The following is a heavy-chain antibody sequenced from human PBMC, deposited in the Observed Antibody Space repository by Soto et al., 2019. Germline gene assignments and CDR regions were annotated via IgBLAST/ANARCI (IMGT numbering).Heavy chain of an antibody. Sequence: GGSLRLSCAASGFTFSSYAMHWVRQAPGKGLEWVAVISYDGSNKYYADSVKGRFTISRDNSKNTLYLQMNSLRAEDTAVYYCARDLDSSGYSEGCFDYWGQGTLVTVSS. CDR2: ISYDGSNK. V-gene: IGHV3-30-3*01. J-gene: IGHJ4*02. D-gene: IGHD3-22*01. CDR1: GFTFSSYA. CDR3: ARDLDSSGYSEGCFDY.